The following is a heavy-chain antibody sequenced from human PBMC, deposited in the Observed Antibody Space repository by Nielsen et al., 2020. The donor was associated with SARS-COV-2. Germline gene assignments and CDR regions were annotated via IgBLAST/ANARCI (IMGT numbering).Heavy chain of an antibody. Sequence: SETLSLTCTVSGGSISSYYWSWIRQLPGKGLEWIGYIYYSGSTNYNPSLKSRVTISVDTSKNQFSLKLSSVTAADTAVYYCARGSSPALDYWGQGTLVTVSS. CDR3: ARGSSPALDY. J-gene: IGHJ4*02. V-gene: IGHV4-59*01. CDR2: IYYSGST. CDR1: GGSISSYY.